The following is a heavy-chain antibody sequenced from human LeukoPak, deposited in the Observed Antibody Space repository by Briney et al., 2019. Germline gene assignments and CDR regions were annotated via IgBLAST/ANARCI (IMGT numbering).Heavy chain of an antibody. CDR2: ISYTGST. J-gene: IGHJ4*02. CDR1: GDSISGRSYY. V-gene: IGHV4-39*07. D-gene: IGHD3-22*01. CDR3: ARDRYYEPLDY. Sequence: PSETLSLTCTVSGDSISGRSYYWGWIRQPPGQGLEWIGHISYTGSTYYNPSLKSRVTISVDTSKNQFSLQLRSVTAADTAVYYCARDRYYEPLDYWGQGTLVTVST.